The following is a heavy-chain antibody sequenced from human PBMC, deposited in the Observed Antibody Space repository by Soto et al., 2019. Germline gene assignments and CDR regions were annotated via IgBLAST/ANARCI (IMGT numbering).Heavy chain of an antibody. CDR2: ISGSGGNT. J-gene: IGHJ4*02. CDR3: AKDPRVHYYGSGSSSY. CDR1: GFVFSSYA. D-gene: IGHD3-10*01. V-gene: IGHV3-23*01. Sequence: EVQLLESGGGLVQPGGSLRLSCAASGFVFSSYAMSWVRQAPGKGLEWVSTISGSGGNTYYADSVKGRFTISRDNSKNTLYLQMTSLRAEDTALYYCAKDPRVHYYGSGSSSYGGQGTLVTVSS.